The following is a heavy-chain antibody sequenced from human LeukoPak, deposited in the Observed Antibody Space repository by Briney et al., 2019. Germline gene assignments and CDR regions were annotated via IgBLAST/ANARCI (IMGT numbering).Heavy chain of an antibody. CDR2: IYYSGST. J-gene: IGHJ6*02. CDR1: GGSISSSSYY. CDR3: AIQGYRSSWTPRYYYYYGMDV. V-gene: IGHV4-39*01. D-gene: IGHD6-13*01. Sequence: SETLSLTCTASGGSISSSSYYWGWIRQPPGKGLEWIGSIYYSGSTYYNPSLNSRVTISVDTSKNQFSLKLSSVNAADTAVYYCAIQGYRSSWTPRYYYYYGMDVWGQGTTVTVSS.